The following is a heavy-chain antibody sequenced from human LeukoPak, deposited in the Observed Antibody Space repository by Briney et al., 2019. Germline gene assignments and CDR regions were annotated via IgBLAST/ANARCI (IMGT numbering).Heavy chain of an antibody. D-gene: IGHD6-6*01. CDR3: ARDPPPAAHYGMDV. CDR2: IWYDGSNK. Sequence: GGSLRLSCAASGFTFSSYAMHWVRQAPGKGLEWVAVIWYDGSNKYYADSVKGRFTISRDNSKNTLYLQMNSLRAEDTAVYYCARDPPPAAHYGMDVWGQGTTVTVSS. J-gene: IGHJ6*02. CDR1: GFTFSSYA. V-gene: IGHV3-33*08.